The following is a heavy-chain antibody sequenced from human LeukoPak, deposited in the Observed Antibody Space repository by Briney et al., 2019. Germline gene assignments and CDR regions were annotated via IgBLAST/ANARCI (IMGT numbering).Heavy chain of an antibody. CDR3: ARGGIRRNYYDTSRFDP. CDR2: IYTISGDT. J-gene: IGHJ5*01. CDR1: GYTLSDYY. Sequence: ASVKVSCKASGYTLSDYYLHWVRQAPGQGLEWMGWIYTISGDTNSAQKFQGRVTMTRDTSINTAYMELTRLRSDDTALYYCARGGIRRNYYDTSRFDPWGQGTLVTVSS. V-gene: IGHV1-2*02. D-gene: IGHD3-22*01.